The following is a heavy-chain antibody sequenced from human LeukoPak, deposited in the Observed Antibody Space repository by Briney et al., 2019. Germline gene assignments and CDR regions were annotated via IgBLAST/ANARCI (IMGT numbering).Heavy chain of an antibody. V-gene: IGHV1-2*02. D-gene: IGHD6-19*01. J-gene: IGHJ4*02. CDR2: INPNSGGT. Sequence: GASVKVSCKASGYTFTDYYIHWVRQAPGQGLEWMGWINPNSGGTNYAQKFQGRVTMTRDTSISTAYMELSRLRSDDTAVYYCARVAGAVAGSPLFDYWGQGTLVTVSS. CDR1: GYTFTDYY. CDR3: ARVAGAVAGSPLFDY.